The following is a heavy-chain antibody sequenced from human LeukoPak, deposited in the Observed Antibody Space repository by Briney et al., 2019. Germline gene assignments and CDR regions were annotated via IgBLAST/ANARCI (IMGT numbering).Heavy chain of an antibody. CDR1: GYTFTNYG. CDR2: ISAYNGNT. J-gene: IGHJ4*02. D-gene: IGHD5-18*01. V-gene: IGHV1-18*01. Sequence: ASVKVSCKASGYTFTNYGISWVRQAPGQGLEWMGWISAYNGNTNSAQNLQGRVTVTTDTSMSTAYMELRSLRSDDTAVYYCARDSGYTYGRTFDYWGQGTLVTVSS. CDR3: ARDSGYTYGRTFDY.